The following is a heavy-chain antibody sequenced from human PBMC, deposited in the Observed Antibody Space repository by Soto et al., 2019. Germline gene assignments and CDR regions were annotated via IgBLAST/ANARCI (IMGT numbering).Heavy chain of an antibody. D-gene: IGHD1-1*01. CDR2: IKQDGSEK. CDR1: GFTFRGHW. Sequence: GGSLRLSCATSGFTFRGHWMSWVRQTPGKGLEWVATIKQDGSEKYYVDSVRGRFTVSRDNAENSLFLQLNSLRVEDTALYYCARLAGETTIYDYWGQGTLVTVSS. V-gene: IGHV3-7*01. CDR3: ARLAGETTIYDY. J-gene: IGHJ4*02.